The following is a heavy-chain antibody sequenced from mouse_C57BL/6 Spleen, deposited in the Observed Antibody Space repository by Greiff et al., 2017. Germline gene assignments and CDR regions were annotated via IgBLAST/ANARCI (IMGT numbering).Heavy chain of an antibody. CDR2: IFPANGST. D-gene: IGHD3-2*02. CDR1: GFNIKNTY. V-gene: IGHV14-3*01. CDR3: ALDSAGPWFAY. Sequence: EVKLVESVAELVRPGASVKLSCTASGFNIKNTYMHWVKQRPEQGLEWIGRIFPANGSTKYAPKFQGKATITADTSSNTAYLQLSSLTSEDTAIYYCALDSAGPWFAYWGQGTLVTVSA. J-gene: IGHJ3*01.